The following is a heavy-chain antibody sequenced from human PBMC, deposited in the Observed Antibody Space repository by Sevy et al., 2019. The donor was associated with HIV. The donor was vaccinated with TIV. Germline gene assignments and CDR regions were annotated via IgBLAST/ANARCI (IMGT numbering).Heavy chain of an antibody. V-gene: IGHV1-69*13. Sequence: ASVNVSCKASGGTFSSYAISWVRQAPGQGLEWMGGIIPIFGTANYAQKFQGRVTITADESTSTAYMELSSLRSEDTAVYYCARGTKGYCSGGSCYSNYYYYGMDVWGQGTTVTVSS. CDR2: IIPIFGTA. CDR3: ARGTKGYCSGGSCYSNYYYYGMDV. J-gene: IGHJ6*02. CDR1: GGTFSSYA. D-gene: IGHD2-15*01.